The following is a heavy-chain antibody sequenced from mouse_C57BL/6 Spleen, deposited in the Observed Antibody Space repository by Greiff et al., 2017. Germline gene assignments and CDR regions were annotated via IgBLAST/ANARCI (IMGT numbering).Heavy chain of an antibody. CDR3: ARKEDDYDGAMDY. D-gene: IGHD2-4*01. CDR1: GYSITSGYY. CDR2: ISYDGSN. J-gene: IGHJ4*01. V-gene: IGHV3-6*01. Sequence: EVQLQESGPGLVKPSQSLSLTCSVTGYSITSGYYWNWIRQFPGNKLEWMGYISYDGSNNYNPSLKNRISITRDTSKNQFFLKLNSVTTEDTATDDCARKEDDYDGAMDYWGQGTSVTVSS.